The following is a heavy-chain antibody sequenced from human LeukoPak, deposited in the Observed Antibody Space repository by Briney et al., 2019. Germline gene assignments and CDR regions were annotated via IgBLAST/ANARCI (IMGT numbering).Heavy chain of an antibody. CDR3: TRERRGSYYAFES. V-gene: IGHV3-11*05. D-gene: IGHD3-16*01. J-gene: IGHJ4*02. CDR2: VMSGRGST. Sequence: GGSLRLSCAASGFSVSDYSISWIRQSPGKGPEWISYVMSGRGSTNYADSVKGRFTISRDNAKSSVALQLDGLRADDTAVYFCTRERRGSYYAFESWGQGTLVTVSS. CDR1: GFSVSDYS.